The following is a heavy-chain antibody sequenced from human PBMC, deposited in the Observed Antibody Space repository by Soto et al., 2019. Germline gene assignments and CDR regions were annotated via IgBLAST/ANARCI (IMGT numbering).Heavy chain of an antibody. CDR1: GYTFTGYY. CDR3: AREGIAVTAKYGMDV. CDR2: INPNSGGT. D-gene: IGHD6-19*01. J-gene: IGHJ6*02. Sequence: ASVKVSCKASGYTFTGYYMHWVRQAPGQGLEWMGWINPNSGGTNYAQKFQGWVTMTRDTSISTAYMELSRLRSDDTAVYYCAREGIAVTAKYGMDVWGQGTTVTVSS. V-gene: IGHV1-2*04.